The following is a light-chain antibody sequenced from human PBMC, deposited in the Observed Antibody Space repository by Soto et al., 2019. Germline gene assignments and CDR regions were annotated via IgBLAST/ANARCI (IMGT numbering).Light chain of an antibody. J-gene: IGLJ3*02. CDR3: CSYAGSYTWV. Sequence: QSVLTQPASVSGSPGQSITISCTGTSSDVGGYNYVSWFQQHPGKAPKLKIYDVSKRPSGVPDRFSGSKSGNTASLTISGLQAEDEADYYCCSYAGSYTWVFGGGTQLTVL. CDR1: SSDVGGYNY. V-gene: IGLV2-11*01. CDR2: DVS.